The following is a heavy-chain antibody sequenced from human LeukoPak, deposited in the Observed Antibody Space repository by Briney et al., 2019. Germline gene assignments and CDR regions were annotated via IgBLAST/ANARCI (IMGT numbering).Heavy chain of an antibody. V-gene: IGHV4-39*01. CDR3: ARNLGELEAFDI. D-gene: IGHD3-10*01. J-gene: IGHJ3*02. Sequence: SETLSLTCTVSGGSISSSSYYWGWIRQPPGKGLEWIGSIYYSGSTYYNPSLKSRVAISVDTSKNQFSLKLSSVTAADTAVYYCARNLGELEAFDIWGQGTMVTVSS. CDR1: GGSISSSSYY. CDR2: IYYSGST.